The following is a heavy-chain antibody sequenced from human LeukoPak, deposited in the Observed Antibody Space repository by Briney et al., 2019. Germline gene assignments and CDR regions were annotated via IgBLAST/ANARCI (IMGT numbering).Heavy chain of an antibody. D-gene: IGHD6-6*01. CDR2: ISGSGGST. V-gene: IGHV3-23*01. CDR1: GFTFSSYA. CDR3: AKDPGGLVVNYFDY. Sequence: GGSLGLSCAASGFTFSSYAMSWVRQAPGKGLEWVSAISGSGGSTYYADSVKGRFTISRDNSKNTLYLQMNSLRAEDTAVYYCAKDPGGLVVNYFDYWGQGTLVTVSS. J-gene: IGHJ4*02.